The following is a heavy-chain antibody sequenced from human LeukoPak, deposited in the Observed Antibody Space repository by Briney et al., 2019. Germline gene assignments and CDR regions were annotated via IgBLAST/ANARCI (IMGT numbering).Heavy chain of an antibody. Sequence: GASVRVSCKASGYTFTSYYMHWVRQAPGQGLEWMGIINPSGGSTSYAQKFQGRVTMTRDMSTSTVYMELSSLRSEDTAVYYCARGPAEHYGSGSYYMDVWGKGTTVTVSS. CDR1: GYTFTSYY. V-gene: IGHV1-46*01. J-gene: IGHJ6*03. CDR3: ARGPAEHYGSGSYYMDV. D-gene: IGHD3-10*01. CDR2: INPSGGST.